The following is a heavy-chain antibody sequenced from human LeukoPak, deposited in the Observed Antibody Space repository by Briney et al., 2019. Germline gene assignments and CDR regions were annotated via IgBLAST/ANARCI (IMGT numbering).Heavy chain of an antibody. CDR2: ISSSSSTI. Sequence: GGSLRLSCTASAFTFSSYGMHWVRQAPGKGLEWVSYISSSSSTIYYADSVKGRFTISRDNSKNTLYLQMNSLRAEDTAVYYCAKASELLLWFGEHVDYWGQGTLVTVSS. D-gene: IGHD3-10*01. CDR3: AKASELLLWFGEHVDY. J-gene: IGHJ4*02. V-gene: IGHV3-48*01. CDR1: AFTFSSYG.